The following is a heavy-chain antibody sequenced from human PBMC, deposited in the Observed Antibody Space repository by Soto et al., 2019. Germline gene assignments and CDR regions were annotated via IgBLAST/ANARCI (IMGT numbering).Heavy chain of an antibody. CDR1: GGSISSSNW. CDR2: IYHSGST. J-gene: IGHJ5*02. CDR3: ARDPLRSNYESGNWFDP. V-gene: IGHV4-4*02. Sequence: SETLSLTCAVSGGSISSSNWWSWVRQPPGKGLEWIGEIYHSGSTNYNPSLKSRVTISVDKSKNQFSLKLSSVTAADTAVYYCARDPLRSNYESGNWFDPWGQGTLVTVSS. D-gene: IGHD4-4*01.